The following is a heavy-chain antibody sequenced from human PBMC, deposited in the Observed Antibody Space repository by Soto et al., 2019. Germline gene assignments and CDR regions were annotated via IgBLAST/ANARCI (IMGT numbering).Heavy chain of an antibody. Sequence: QVQLVQSGAEVKKPGASVKLSCKAFGFIFTNCYMHWVRQAPGQGLEWMGVINPSDGGTAYAQRFQGRVTMTRDTSTSTVYMELSSLTSEDTALYYCAREVGATDYWGQGTLVTVSS. CDR2: INPSDGGT. V-gene: IGHV1-46*01. CDR3: AREVGATDY. J-gene: IGHJ4*02. D-gene: IGHD1-26*01. CDR1: GFIFTNCY.